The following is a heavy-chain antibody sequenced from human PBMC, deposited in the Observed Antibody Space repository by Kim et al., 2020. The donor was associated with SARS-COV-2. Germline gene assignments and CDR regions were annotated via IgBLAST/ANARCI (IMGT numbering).Heavy chain of an antibody. J-gene: IGHJ6*03. V-gene: IGHV1-8*01. Sequence: ASVKVSCKASGYTFTNSEINWVRQASGQGLEWMGRMNLNSGDTNYAQQFQGRVSMTSNSGISTAYMELSSLRNEDTAVYYCARAPVGVGRCNGNTCYALVYYYMDVWGQGTTVIVSS. CDR2: MNLNSGDT. D-gene: IGHD2-2*01. CDR1: GYTFTNSE. CDR3: ARAPVGVGRCNGNTCYALVYYYMDV.